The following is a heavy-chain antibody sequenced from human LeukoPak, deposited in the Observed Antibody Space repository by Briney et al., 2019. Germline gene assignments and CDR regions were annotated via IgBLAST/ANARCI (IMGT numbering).Heavy chain of an antibody. CDR1: GFTFSTYG. CDR2: SGSGGST. Sequence: GGSLRLSCTASGFTFSTYGMSWVRQAPGKGLEWVSTSGSGGSTNYADSVRGRLTISRDNSKNTLYLQMNSLRAEDTAVYYCAKVSDYDFWSGYLDYWGQGTLVTVSS. D-gene: IGHD3-3*01. CDR3: AKVSDYDFWSGYLDY. V-gene: IGHV3-23*01. J-gene: IGHJ4*02.